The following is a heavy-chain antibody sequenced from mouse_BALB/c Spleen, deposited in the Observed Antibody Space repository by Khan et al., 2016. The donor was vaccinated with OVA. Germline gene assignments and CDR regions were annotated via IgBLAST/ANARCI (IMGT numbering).Heavy chain of an antibody. CDR1: AFTFSDYY. V-gene: IGHV5-4*02. J-gene: IGHJ3*01. D-gene: IGHD2-13*01. CDR3: ARGDYGDPFAY. Sequence: EVELVESGGDLVKPGGSLKLSCAASAFTFSDYYMYWVRQTPEKRLEWVATISDGGSYTYYPDSVKGRFTISRDDAKNNLYLQLNRLKSEDSAMYNCARGDYGDPFAYWGQGTLVTVSA. CDR2: ISDGGSYT.